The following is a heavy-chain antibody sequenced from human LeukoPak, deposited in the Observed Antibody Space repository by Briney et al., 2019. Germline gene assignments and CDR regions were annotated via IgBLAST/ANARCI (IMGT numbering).Heavy chain of an antibody. CDR2: ISYDGSNK. Sequence: GGSLRPSCAASGFTFSSYAMHWGRQAPGKGLEWVAVISYDGSNKYYADSVKGRFTISRDNSKNTLYLQMNSLRAEDTAVYYCARDSALPLYGMDVWGQGTTVTVSS. J-gene: IGHJ6*02. CDR3: ARDSALPLYGMDV. D-gene: IGHD1-26*01. CDR1: GFTFSSYA. V-gene: IGHV3-30-3*01.